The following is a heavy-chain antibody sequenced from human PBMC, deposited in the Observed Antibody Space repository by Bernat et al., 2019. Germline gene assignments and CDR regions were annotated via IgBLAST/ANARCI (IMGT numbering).Heavy chain of an antibody. CDR2: ISSSATYT. J-gene: IGHJ4*02. CDR3: ARIRPSDRTDY. D-gene: IGHD3-22*01. V-gene: IGHV3-11*06. Sequence: QVQLVESGGGLVKPGGSLRLSCEASGFTFSDNYMNWIRQAPGKGLECVSYISSSATYTNYADSVRSRFTISIDNAKSTLYLQMNSMRPEETAVYYYARIRPSDRTDYWGQGTLVTVSS. CDR1: GFTFSDNY.